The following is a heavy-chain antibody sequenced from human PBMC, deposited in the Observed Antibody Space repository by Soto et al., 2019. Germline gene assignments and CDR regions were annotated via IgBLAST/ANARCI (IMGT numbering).Heavy chain of an antibody. D-gene: IGHD5-12*01. CDR2: IIPIFGTA. CDR3: ARECNVEMATMAHFDY. V-gene: IGHV1-69*12. Sequence: QVQLVQSGAEVKKPGSSVKVSCKASGGTFSSYAISWVRQAPGQGLEWMGGIIPIFGTANYAQKFHGRVTITAEESTSTAYMELSSLRSEDTAVYYCARECNVEMATMAHFDYWGQGTLVTVSS. CDR1: GGTFSSYA. J-gene: IGHJ4*02.